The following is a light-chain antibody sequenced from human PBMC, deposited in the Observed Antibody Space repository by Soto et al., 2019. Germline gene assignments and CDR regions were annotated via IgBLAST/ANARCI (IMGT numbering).Light chain of an antibody. CDR3: QEYNNWPALT. CDR2: GAS. V-gene: IGKV3-15*01. Sequence: IVRTESPSTLSVSPGERATLSCRANQSVSSNLAWYQQKPGQAPRLLISGASTRATGIPDRFSGSGSGTEFTLTISSLQSEDFAVYYCQEYNNWPALTFGGGTKVDIK. CDR1: QSVSSN. J-gene: IGKJ4*01.